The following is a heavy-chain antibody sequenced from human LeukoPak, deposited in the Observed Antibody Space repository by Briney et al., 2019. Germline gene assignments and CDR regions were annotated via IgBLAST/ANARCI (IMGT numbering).Heavy chain of an antibody. CDR1: VYTFTSYG. CDR2: ISAYNGNT. V-gene: IGHV1-18*01. CDR3: ASSGYCSGGSCYSVYFDY. D-gene: IGHD2-15*01. Sequence: ASETVSCKASVYTFTSYGITWVRQAPGQGLEWMGWISAYNGNTNYAQKLQGRVTMTTNTSTSTAYMELRSLRSDDTAVYYCASSGYCSGGSCYSVYFDYWGQGTLVTVSS. J-gene: IGHJ4*02.